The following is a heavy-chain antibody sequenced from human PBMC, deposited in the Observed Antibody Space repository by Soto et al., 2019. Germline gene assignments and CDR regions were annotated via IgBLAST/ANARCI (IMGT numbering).Heavy chain of an antibody. Sequence: LRLSCAASGFTFSNSAITWVRQAPGKGLEWVSAISGSGAGTYYADSVKGRFTISRDNSKNTLYLQMSSLRAEDTAVYYCAKLRGTYPNYFFDSWGQGILVTVSS. CDR1: GFTFSNSA. CDR3: AKLRGTYPNYFFDS. V-gene: IGHV3-23*01. CDR2: ISGSGAGT. J-gene: IGHJ4*02. D-gene: IGHD1-26*01.